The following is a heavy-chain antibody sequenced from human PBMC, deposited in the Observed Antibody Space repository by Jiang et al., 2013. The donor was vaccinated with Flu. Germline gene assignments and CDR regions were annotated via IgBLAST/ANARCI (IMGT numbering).Heavy chain of an antibody. J-gene: IGHJ6*02. CDR1: GFTFSDHY. CDR3: VRGAGPTAASYYYALDV. V-gene: IGHV3-72*01. CDR2: IRNKANSYTT. D-gene: IGHD2-2*01. Sequence: VQLVESGGGLVQPGGSLGLSCAASGFTFSDHYMDWVRQVPGKGPDWVGRIRNKANSYTTEYAASVKGRFTISRDDSKNSLFLQMNSLKTEDSAVYYCVRGAGPTAASYYYALDVWGQGTTVTVSS.